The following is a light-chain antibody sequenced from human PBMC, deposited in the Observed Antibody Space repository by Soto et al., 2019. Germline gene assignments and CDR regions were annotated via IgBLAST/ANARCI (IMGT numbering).Light chain of an antibody. Sequence: QSVLTQSSSASASLGSSVRLTCTLSSGHSRYTIAWHQQQPGKAPRYLMKLESSGTYNKGSGVPDRFSGSSSGADRYLTISNLQLEYEADYYCETWYSNFNWVFGGGTKLTVL. J-gene: IGLJ3*02. V-gene: IGLV4-60*01. CDR2: LESSGTY. CDR3: ETWYSNFNWV. CDR1: SGHSRYT.